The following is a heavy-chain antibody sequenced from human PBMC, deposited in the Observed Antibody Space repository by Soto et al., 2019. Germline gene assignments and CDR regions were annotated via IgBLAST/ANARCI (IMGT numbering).Heavy chain of an antibody. CDR3: ASTTVWKNAFEI. CDR1: GVTVNTNY. Sequence: EVQLVESGGGLIQPGGSLRLSCAASGVTVNTNYMSWVRQSPGKGLEWVSLIESGGSIYYADSVKGRCTISRDIFKNTLSLQMNSLRVEDTAVYYCASTTVWKNAFEIWGQGTLVTVSS. J-gene: IGHJ3*02. D-gene: IGHD3-16*01. V-gene: IGHV3-53*01. CDR2: IESGGSI.